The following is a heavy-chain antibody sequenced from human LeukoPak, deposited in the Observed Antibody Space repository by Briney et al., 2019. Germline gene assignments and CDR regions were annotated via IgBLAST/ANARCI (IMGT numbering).Heavy chain of an antibody. J-gene: IGHJ4*02. CDR1: GGTFSSYA. D-gene: IGHD1-7*01. CDR2: IIPIFGTA. Sequence: SVKVSCKASGGTFSSYAISWVRQAPGQGLEWMGGIIPIFGTANYAQKFQGRVTITADESTSTAYMELSSLRSEDTAVYYCAIPPHWNYVYFDCWGQGTLVTVSS. V-gene: IGHV1-69*13. CDR3: AIPPHWNYVYFDC.